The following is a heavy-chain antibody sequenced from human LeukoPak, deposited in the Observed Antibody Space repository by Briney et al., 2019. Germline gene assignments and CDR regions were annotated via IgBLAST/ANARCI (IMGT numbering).Heavy chain of an antibody. D-gene: IGHD6-13*01. Sequence: GGSLRLSCAVAGFTFGSYGMHWARQAPGEVMGWVAVMSYDGSNKYYADSVKGRFTISRDNPKNALYLQMSRLRAEDTAVYYCATKPAAAGRVQHWGQGTLVSVPS. CDR3: ATKPAAAGRVQH. J-gene: IGHJ1*01. V-gene: IGHV3-33*05. CDR1: GFTFGSYG. CDR2: MSYDGSNK.